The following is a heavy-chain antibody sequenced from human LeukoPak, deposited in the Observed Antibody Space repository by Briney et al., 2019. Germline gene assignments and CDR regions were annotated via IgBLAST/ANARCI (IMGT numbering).Heavy chain of an antibody. CDR2: IRYDGSDK. D-gene: IGHD6-19*01. V-gene: IGHV3-30*02. Sequence: GGSLRLSCAASGFTFNNYGMHWVRPAPGKGLEWVSFIRYDGSDKYYADSVRGRFTISRDNSKNTLYLQMNSLRAEDTAVYYCAKDTWANIAVAGTPDYWGQGTLVTVSS. CDR3: AKDTWANIAVAGTPDY. CDR1: GFTFNNYG. J-gene: IGHJ4*02.